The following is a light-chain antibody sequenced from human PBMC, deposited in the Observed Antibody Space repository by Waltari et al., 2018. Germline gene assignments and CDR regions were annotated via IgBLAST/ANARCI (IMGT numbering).Light chain of an antibody. V-gene: IGKV3-15*01. CDR3: QQYYNAPLT. CDR1: QRITTN. Sequence: IVMTQSPATLSVSPGETATLSCRANQRITTNLAWFQQKPGQPPKLLFYWASTRESGVPDRFSSSGSGTDFTLTISSLQAEDVAIYYCQQYYNAPLTFGGGTKVEIK. J-gene: IGKJ4*01. CDR2: WAS.